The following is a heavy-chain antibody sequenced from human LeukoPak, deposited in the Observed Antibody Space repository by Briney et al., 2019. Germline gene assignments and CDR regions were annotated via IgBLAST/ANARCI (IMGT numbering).Heavy chain of an antibody. D-gene: IGHD5-18*01. V-gene: IGHV3-48*01. CDR3: ATLGIQLWFY. CDR1: GFTFSAFS. J-gene: IGHJ4*02. Sequence: GGSLRLSCAASGFTFSAFSMNWVRQAPGKGLEWVSYISSSGSNIHYADSVKGRFTISRDTGKNSLYPQMNSLRAEDTAVYYCATLGIQLWFYWGQGTLVTVSS. CDR2: ISSSGSNI.